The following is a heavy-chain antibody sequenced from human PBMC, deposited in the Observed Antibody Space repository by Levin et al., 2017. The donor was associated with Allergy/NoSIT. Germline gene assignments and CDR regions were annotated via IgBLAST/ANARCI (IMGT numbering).Heavy chain of an antibody. J-gene: IGHJ3*02. CDR2: ISSSSSST. V-gene: IGHV3-11*05. CDR3: ARDVGANHFDI. D-gene: IGHD1-26*01. Sequence: GGSLRLSCAASGFTFSNYYMNWFRQAPGKGLEWISYISSSSSSTNYADSVKGRFTISRDNAKNSLYLQMNSLRAEDTAVYYCARDVGANHFDIWGQGTMVTVSS. CDR1: GFTFSNYY.